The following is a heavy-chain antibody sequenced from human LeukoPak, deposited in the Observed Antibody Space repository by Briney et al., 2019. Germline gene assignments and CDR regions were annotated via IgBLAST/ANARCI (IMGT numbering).Heavy chain of an antibody. D-gene: IGHD3-16*02. CDR2: IRYDGSNK. J-gene: IGHJ5*02. Sequence: PGGSLRLSCAASGVMFSSYGMHWVRQAPGKGLEWVAFIRYDGSNKYYADSVKGRFTIARDNSKNTLYLQMNSLRAEDTPVRYCLKQVIGGDDVFWWFHPWRQPTLVTVSS. CDR3: LKQVIGGDDVFWWFHP. V-gene: IGHV3-30*02. CDR1: GVMFSSYG.